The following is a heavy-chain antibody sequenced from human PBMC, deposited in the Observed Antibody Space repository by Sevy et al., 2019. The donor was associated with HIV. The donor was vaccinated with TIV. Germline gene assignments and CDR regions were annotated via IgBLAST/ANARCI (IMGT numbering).Heavy chain of an antibody. Sequence: GGSLRLSCAASGFTFTSDWMHWVHQPPGKGLVWVSHINSDGESIRYADSVKGRFTTSRDNAKNTLYLQMNNLRAEDTAVYYCARGSRGTFGSWGQGTLITVS. V-gene: IGHV3-74*01. J-gene: IGHJ4*02. CDR2: INSDGESI. D-gene: IGHD1-26*01. CDR1: GFTFTSDW. CDR3: ARGSRGTFGS.